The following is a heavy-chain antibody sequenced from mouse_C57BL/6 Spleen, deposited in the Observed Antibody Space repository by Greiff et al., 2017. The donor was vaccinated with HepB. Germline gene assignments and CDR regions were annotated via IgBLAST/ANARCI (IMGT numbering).Heavy chain of an antibody. D-gene: IGHD2-3*01. CDR1: GFTFSSYA. V-gene: IGHV5-4*01. CDR3: ARERDYDGYYDAMDY. CDR2: ISDGGSYT. J-gene: IGHJ4*01. Sequence: EVHLVESGGGLVKPGGSLKLSCAASGFTFSSYAMSWVRQTPEKRLEWVATISDGGSYTYYPDNVKGRFTISRDNAKNNLYLQMSHLKSEDTAMYYCARERDYDGYYDAMDYWGQGTSVTVSS.